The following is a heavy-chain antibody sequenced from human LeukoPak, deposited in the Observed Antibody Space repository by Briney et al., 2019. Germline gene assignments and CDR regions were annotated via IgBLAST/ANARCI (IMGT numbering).Heavy chain of an antibody. Sequence: PGGSLRLSCAASGFTFSSYWMSWVRQAPGKGLEWVANIKQDGSEKYFVVSVKSRFTISRDNAKNSLYLQMNSLRAEGTAVYYCARAAAFRDGYNKYYFDYWGQGTLVTVSS. CDR1: GFTFSSYW. J-gene: IGHJ4*02. CDR2: IKQDGSEK. V-gene: IGHV3-7*01. D-gene: IGHD5-24*01. CDR3: ARAAAFRDGYNKYYFDY.